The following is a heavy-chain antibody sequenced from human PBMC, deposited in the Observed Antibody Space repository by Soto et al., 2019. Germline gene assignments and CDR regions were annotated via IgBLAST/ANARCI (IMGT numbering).Heavy chain of an antibody. J-gene: IGHJ4*02. CDR3: ARGGHCANGVCSALDY. D-gene: IGHD2-8*01. CDR1: GGSISTYY. CDR2: IYSGGSA. V-gene: IGHV4-59*08. Sequence: QVQLRESGPGLVKPSETLSLTCTVSGGSISTYYWSWIRQPPGKGLEWIGYIYSGGSADYNPSLKSRVTISVDTSKKQFSLKLSSVTAADTAVYYCARGGHCANGVCSALDYWGQGTLVTVSS.